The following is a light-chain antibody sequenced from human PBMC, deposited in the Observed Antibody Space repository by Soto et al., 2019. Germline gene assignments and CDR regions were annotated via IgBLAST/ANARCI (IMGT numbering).Light chain of an antibody. V-gene: IGKV1-33*01. Sequence: DIKMTQSPSSLSATVGDRVTIACQASQDISNYLHWYQQKPGKAPKLLIYDASNLETGVPSRFSGSGSGTDFTFTISSLQPEDIATYYCQQYDNFPRAINFGQGTRLAI. J-gene: IGKJ5*01. CDR3: QQYDNFPRAIN. CDR2: DAS. CDR1: QDISNY.